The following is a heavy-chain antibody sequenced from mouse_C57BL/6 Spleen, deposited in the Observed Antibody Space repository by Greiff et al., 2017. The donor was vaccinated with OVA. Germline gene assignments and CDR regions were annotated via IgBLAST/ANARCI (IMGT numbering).Heavy chain of an antibody. CDR2: IDPETGGT. Sequence: SGAELVRPGASVTLSCKASGYTFTDYEMHWVKQTPVHGLEWIGAIDPETGGTAYNQKFKGKAILTADKSSSTAYMELRSLTSEDSAVYYCTLYDYDSWFAYWGQGTLVTVSA. CDR1: GYTFTDYE. CDR3: TLYDYDSWFAY. J-gene: IGHJ3*01. V-gene: IGHV1-15*01. D-gene: IGHD2-4*01.